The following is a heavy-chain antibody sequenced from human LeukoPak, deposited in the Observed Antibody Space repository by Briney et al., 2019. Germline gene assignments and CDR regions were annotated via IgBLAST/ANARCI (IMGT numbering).Heavy chain of an antibody. D-gene: IGHD2/OR15-2a*01. CDR1: GFTFSSYG. Sequence: PGGSLRLSCAASGFTFSSYGMHWVRQAPGKGLEWAALIWYDGSNKYYTDSVKGRLTISRDNSKNTLYLQMNSLRAEDTAICYCAREGPRGNSQFDYWGQGTLVTVSS. CDR2: IWYDGSNK. CDR3: AREGPRGNSQFDY. V-gene: IGHV3-33*01. J-gene: IGHJ4*02.